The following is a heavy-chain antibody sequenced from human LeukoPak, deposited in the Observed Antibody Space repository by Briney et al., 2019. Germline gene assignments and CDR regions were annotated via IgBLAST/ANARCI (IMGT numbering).Heavy chain of an antibody. CDR2: INHSGST. V-gene: IGHV4-34*01. CDR3: ARLPCSSTSCSFDY. D-gene: IGHD2-2*01. J-gene: IGHJ4*02. Sequence: SETLSLTCAVYGGSFSGYYWSLIRQPPGKGLEWIGEINHSGSTNYNPSLKSRVTISVDTSKNQFSLKLSSVTAADTAVYYCARLPCSSTSCSFDYWGQGTLVTVSS. CDR1: GGSFSGYY.